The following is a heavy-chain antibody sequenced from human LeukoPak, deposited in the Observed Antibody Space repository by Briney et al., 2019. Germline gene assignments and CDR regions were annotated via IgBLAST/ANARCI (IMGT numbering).Heavy chain of an antibody. CDR3: ARGDYNDGAGYLDH. J-gene: IGHJ5*02. CDR1: GGSIFSGDYY. V-gene: IGHV4-30-4*01. CDR2: IYYNGIT. Sequence: PSETLSLTCTVSGGSIFSGDYYWNWIRQPPRKGLEWIGYIYYNGITYYNPSLESRVTTSVDTSKNQFSLKLSSVTAADTAVYYCARGDYNDGAGYLDHWGQGTLVPVSS. D-gene: IGHD3-22*01.